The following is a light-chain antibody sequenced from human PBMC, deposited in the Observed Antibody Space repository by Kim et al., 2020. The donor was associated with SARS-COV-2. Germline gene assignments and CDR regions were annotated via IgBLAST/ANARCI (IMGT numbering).Light chain of an antibody. CDR1: QDIDNS. J-gene: IGKJ4*01. CDR2: EAT. V-gene: IGKV1-33*01. CDR3: QQYHDVPFT. Sequence: DIQMTQSPSSLSASVGDRVTFTCLASQDIDNSLNWYQQKPGEPPKLLIYEATNLETGVPRRFTGSTSVTDFTFTISSLQPEDVATYFCQQYHDVPFTFGGGTKLEI.